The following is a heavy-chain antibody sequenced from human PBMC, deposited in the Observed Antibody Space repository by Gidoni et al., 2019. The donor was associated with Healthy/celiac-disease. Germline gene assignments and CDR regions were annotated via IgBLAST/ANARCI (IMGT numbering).Heavy chain of an antibody. CDR3: ARDPEGSGEYP. CDR1: GGTFSSYA. V-gene: IGHV1-69*09. D-gene: IGHD6-19*01. CDR2: ITPILGIA. J-gene: IGHJ5*02. Sequence: QVQLVQSGAEVKKPGSSVKVSCKASGGTFSSYAISWVRQAPVKGLEWMGRITPILGIANYAQKFQGRVTITADKSTSTAYMELRSLRSEDTAVYYCARDPEGSGEYPWGQGTLVTVSS.